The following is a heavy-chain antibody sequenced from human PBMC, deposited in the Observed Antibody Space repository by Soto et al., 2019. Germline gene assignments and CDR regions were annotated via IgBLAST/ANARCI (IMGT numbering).Heavy chain of an antibody. J-gene: IGHJ5*02. CDR1: GGSFSGYY. Sequence: PSETLSLTCAVYGGSFSGYYWSWIRQPPGKGLEWIGEINHSGSTNYNPSLKSRVTISVDTSKNQFSLKLSSVTAADTAVYYCARGKLLWFGEVNWFDPWGQGTLVTVSS. CDR3: ARGKLLWFGEVNWFDP. CDR2: INHSGST. D-gene: IGHD3-10*01. V-gene: IGHV4-34*01.